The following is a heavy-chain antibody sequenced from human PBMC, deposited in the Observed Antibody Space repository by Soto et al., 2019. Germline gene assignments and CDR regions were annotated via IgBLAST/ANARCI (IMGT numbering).Heavy chain of an antibody. CDR3: AKDFIRGGRYATGYYYYGMDV. J-gene: IGHJ6*02. D-gene: IGHD3-16*01. CDR2: ISGSGGST. Sequence: GGSLRLSCAASGFTFSSYAMSWVRQAPGKGLEWVSAISGSGGSTYYADSVKGRFTISRDNSKNTLYLQMNSLRAEDTAVYYCAKDFIRGGRYATGYYYYGMDVWGQGTTVTVSS. CDR1: GFTFSSYA. V-gene: IGHV3-23*01.